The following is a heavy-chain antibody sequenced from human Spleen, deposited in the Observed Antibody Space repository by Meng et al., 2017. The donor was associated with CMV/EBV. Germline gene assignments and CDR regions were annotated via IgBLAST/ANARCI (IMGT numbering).Heavy chain of an antibody. CDR3: ARRNIVVVPAAIILRANWFDP. CDR2: INHSGST. D-gene: IGHD2-2*01. J-gene: IGHJ5*02. Sequence: FSGYYWSWIRQPPGKGLEWIGEINHSGSTNYNPSLKSRVTISVDTSKNQFSLKLSSVTAADTAVNYCARRNIVVVPAAIILRANWFDPWGQGTLVTVSS. CDR1: FSGYY. V-gene: IGHV4-34*01.